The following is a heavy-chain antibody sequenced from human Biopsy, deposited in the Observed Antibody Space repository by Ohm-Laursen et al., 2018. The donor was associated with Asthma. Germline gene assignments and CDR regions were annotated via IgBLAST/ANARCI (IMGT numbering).Heavy chain of an antibody. J-gene: IGHJ4*02. Sequence: ASVKVSCKLSGYSITDLSMHWVRQAPGQGLEWMGGHDHEEGGTVNARRFQCRVTMTEDTSTDTAYMELSSLSSDDTAVYYCASDFPKDYVRYNFQFWGQGTLVTVSS. D-gene: IGHD4-17*01. CDR3: ASDFPKDYVRYNFQF. CDR2: HDHEEGGT. V-gene: IGHV1-24*01. CDR1: GYSITDLS.